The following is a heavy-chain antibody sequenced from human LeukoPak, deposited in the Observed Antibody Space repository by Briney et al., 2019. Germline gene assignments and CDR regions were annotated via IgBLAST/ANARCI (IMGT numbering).Heavy chain of an antibody. Sequence: PGGSLRLSCAASGFTFSSYAMHWVRQAPGKGLEWVAVISYDGSNKYYADSVKGRVTISRDNSKTTLYLQMNSLRAEDTAVYYCAREGVEIVVVTTYYFDYWGQGTLVTVSS. D-gene: IGHD3-22*01. CDR3: AREGVEIVVVTTYYFDY. CDR1: GFTFSSYA. J-gene: IGHJ4*02. CDR2: ISYDGSNK. V-gene: IGHV3-30-3*01.